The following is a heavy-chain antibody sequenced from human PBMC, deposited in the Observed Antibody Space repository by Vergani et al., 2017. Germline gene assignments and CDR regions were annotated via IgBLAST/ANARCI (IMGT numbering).Heavy chain of an antibody. CDR2: IKQDGSEK. D-gene: IGHD3-16*02. J-gene: IGHJ6*02. Sequence: EVQLVESGGGLVQPGGSLRLSCAASGFTFSSYWMSWVRQAPGKGLEWVANIKQDGSEKYYVDSVKGRFTISRDNAKNSLYLQMNSLRAEDTGVYYCARVSGLEYDYVWGSYRLYYYGMDVWGQGTTVTVSS. V-gene: IGHV3-7*03. CDR1: GFTFSSYW. CDR3: ARVSGLEYDYVWGSYRLYYYGMDV.